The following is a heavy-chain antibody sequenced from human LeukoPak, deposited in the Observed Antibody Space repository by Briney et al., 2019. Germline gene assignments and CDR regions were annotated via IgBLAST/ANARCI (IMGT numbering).Heavy chain of an antibody. CDR3: ARARSGKWGFDY. J-gene: IGHJ4*02. D-gene: IGHD1-26*01. V-gene: IGHV4-59*01. Sequence: SETLSLTCTVSGDSLSSYYWSWIRQPPGKGLEWIGYIYYSGSTNYNPSLKSRVTISVDTSKNQFSLKLSSVTAADTAVYYCARARSGKWGFDYWGQGTLVTVSS. CDR1: GDSLSSYY. CDR2: IYYSGST.